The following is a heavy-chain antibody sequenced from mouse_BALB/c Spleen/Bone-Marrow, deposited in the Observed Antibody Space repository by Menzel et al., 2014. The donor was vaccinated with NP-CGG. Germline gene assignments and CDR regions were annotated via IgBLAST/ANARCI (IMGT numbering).Heavy chain of an antibody. CDR1: GFTFSRYD. J-gene: IGHJ3*01. CDR3: ARGGVKVWFVY. D-gene: IGHD2-2*01. Sequence: EVQLQESGGGLVQPGGSLKLSCAASGFTFSRYDMSWVRQTPDMRLELVANINSNGGGTYYPDSVKGRFTISRDNAKNTLYLRMSGLKSEDTAMYFCARGGVKVWFVYWGQGTLVTVSA. CDR2: INSNGGGT. V-gene: IGHV5-6-3*01.